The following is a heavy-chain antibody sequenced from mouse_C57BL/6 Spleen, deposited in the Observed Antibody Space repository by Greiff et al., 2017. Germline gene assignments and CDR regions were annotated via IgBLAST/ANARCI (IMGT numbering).Heavy chain of an antibody. V-gene: IGHV1-50*01. CDR1: GYTFTSYW. CDR3: ARSGTGFAY. Sequence: QVQLQQPGAELVKPGASVKLSCKASGYTFTSYWMQWVKQRPGQGLEWIGEIDPSDSYTNYNQNFKGKATLTVDTSSSTAYMQLSSLTSDDSAVYYCARSGTGFAYWGQGTLVTVSA. CDR2: IDPSDSYT. D-gene: IGHD4-1*01. J-gene: IGHJ3*01.